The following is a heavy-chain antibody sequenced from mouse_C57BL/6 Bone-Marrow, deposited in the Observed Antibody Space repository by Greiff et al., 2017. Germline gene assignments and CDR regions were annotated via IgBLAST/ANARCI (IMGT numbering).Heavy chain of an antibody. V-gene: IGHV1-69*01. D-gene: IGHD1-1*01. CDR2: IDPSDSYT. J-gene: IGHJ3*01. CDR1: GYTFTSYW. CDR3: ALYRFAY. Sequence: QVQLQQPGAELVMPGASVKLSCKASGYTFTSYWMHWVKQRPGQGLEWIGEIDPSDSYTNYTQKFKGKSTLTVDKSSSTAYMQLSSLTSADSAVYYCALYRFAYWGQGTLVTVSA.